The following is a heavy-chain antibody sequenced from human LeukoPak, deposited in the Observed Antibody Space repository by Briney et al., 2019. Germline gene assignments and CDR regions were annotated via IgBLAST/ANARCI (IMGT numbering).Heavy chain of an antibody. CDR2: INPNHGDT. CDR1: GYTFTGYY. J-gene: IGHJ4*02. V-gene: IGHV1-2*02. D-gene: IGHD3-9*01. CDR3: ARSPHILTGENFDY. Sequence: GASVKASCKASGYTFTGYYMHWVRQAPGQGLEWMGWINPNHGDTNYAQKFQDRVSMTRDTSISTAYMHLSRLRSADTAVYYCARSPHILTGENFDYWGQGTLLTVSS.